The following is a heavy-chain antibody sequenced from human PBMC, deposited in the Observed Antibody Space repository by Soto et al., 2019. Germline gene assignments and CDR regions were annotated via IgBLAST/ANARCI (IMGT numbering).Heavy chain of an antibody. CDR3: ARQKWEQPKWFDP. J-gene: IGHJ5*02. CDR2: IYYSGTT. Sequence: QLQLQESGPGLVKPSETLSLTCSLSGGSISSTFYYWGWILQPPGKGLEWIGSIYYSGTTFYNASLKGRVIISADTSKNQSSLRLTSVTATYTAVYFCARQKWEQPKWFDPWGQGTLVTVSS. D-gene: IGHD1-26*01. V-gene: IGHV4-39*01. CDR1: GGSISSTFYY.